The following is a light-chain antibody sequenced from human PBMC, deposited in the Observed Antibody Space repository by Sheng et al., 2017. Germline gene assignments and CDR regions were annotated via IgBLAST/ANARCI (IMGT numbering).Light chain of an antibody. CDR3: QAWDSSTENVV. J-gene: IGLJ2*01. CDR1: KLGDKY. CDR2: QDN. Sequence: SYELTQPPSVSVSPGQTASITCSGDKLGDKYACWYQQKPGQSPVLLIYQDNKRPSGIPERFSGSNSGNTATLTISGTQAMDEADYYCQAWDSSTENVVFGGGTKLTVL. V-gene: IGLV3-1*01.